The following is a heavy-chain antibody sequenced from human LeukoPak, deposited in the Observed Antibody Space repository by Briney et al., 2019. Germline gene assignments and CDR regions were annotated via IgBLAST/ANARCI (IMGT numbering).Heavy chain of an antibody. CDR2: IYTSGST. CDR1: GGSISSYY. CDR3: ARDRDSGFGEFNFDY. D-gene: IGHD3-10*01. V-gene: IGHV4-4*07. Sequence: SETLSLTCTVSGGSISSYYWSWIRRPAGKGLEWIGRIYTSGSTNYNPSLKSRVTMSVDTSKNQFSLKLSSVTAADTAVYYCARDRDSGFGEFNFDYWGQGTLVTVSS. J-gene: IGHJ4*02.